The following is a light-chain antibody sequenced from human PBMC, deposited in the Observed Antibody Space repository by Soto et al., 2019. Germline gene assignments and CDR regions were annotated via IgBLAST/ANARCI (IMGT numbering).Light chain of an antibody. Sequence: ETLMTQSPATLSVSPGERATLSCRASQSVNNNLAWYQQKLGQAPRVLIYGASTRATGIPARFTGSGSGKEFILTITSLQSEDSAVYYCQEYNTWPWTLGQGTKVDIK. CDR1: QSVNNN. CDR3: QEYNTWPWT. V-gene: IGKV3-15*01. J-gene: IGKJ1*01. CDR2: GAS.